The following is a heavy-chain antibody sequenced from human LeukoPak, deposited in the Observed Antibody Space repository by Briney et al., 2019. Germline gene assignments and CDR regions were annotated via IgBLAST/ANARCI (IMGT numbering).Heavy chain of an antibody. Sequence: SQTLSLTCAVSGGSISSGGYSWSWIRQPPGKGLEWIGYIYHSGSTYYNPSLKSRVTISVDRSKNQFSLKLSSVTAADTAVYYCASLVYGEFDYWGQGTLVTVSS. CDR1: GGSISSGGYS. D-gene: IGHD4-17*01. V-gene: IGHV4-30-2*01. CDR3: ASLVYGEFDY. CDR2: IYHSGST. J-gene: IGHJ4*02.